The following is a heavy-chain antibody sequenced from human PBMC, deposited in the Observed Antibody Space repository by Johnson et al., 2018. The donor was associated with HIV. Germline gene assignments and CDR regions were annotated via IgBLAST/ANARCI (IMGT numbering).Heavy chain of an antibody. CDR1: GFTFSSYA. D-gene: IGHD1-7*01. Sequence: QVQLVESGGGVVQPGRSLRLSCAASGFTFSSYAMHWVRQAPGKGLEWVAVISYDGSNKYYADSVKGRFTISRDNSKNTLYLQMKSLGAEDTAVYYCAKGRSGTTASIDAFDIWGQGTMVTVSS. J-gene: IGHJ3*02. CDR2: ISYDGSNK. V-gene: IGHV3-30*04. CDR3: AKGRSGTTASIDAFDI.